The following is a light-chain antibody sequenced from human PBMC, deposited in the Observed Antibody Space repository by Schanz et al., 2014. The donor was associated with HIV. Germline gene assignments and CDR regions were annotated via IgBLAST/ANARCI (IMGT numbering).Light chain of an antibody. Sequence: QSVLTQPPSVSGAPGQRVTISCTGNSSNIGAGYDVHWYQQLPRTAPKLLIYGNSNRPSGVPDRFSGSKSGTSASLAISGLQSEDEADYYCAAWDDSLKGPMFGGGTKLTVL. V-gene: IGLV1-40*01. J-gene: IGLJ3*02. CDR1: SSNIGAGYD. CDR2: GNS. CDR3: AAWDDSLKGPM.